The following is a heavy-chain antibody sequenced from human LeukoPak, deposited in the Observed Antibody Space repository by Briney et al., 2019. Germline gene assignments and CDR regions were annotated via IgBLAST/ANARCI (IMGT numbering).Heavy chain of an antibody. J-gene: IGHJ4*02. V-gene: IGHV3-23*01. Sequence: GGSLRLSCAASGFTFSHYPMHWVRQAPGKGLEWVSGITGSGDTTYYADSVQGRFTISRDNSKNTLYLQMDSLRTEDTALYHCAKDMRLLATGELGYLDYWGQGALVTVSS. D-gene: IGHD7-27*01. CDR1: GFTFSHYP. CDR2: ITGSGDTT. CDR3: AKDMRLLATGELGYLDY.